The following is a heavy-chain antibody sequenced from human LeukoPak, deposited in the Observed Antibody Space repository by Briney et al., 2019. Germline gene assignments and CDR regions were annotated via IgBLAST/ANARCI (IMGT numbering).Heavy chain of an antibody. J-gene: IGHJ5*02. D-gene: IGHD2-21*01. CDR1: GFTFSSYA. V-gene: IGHV3-23*01. CDR2: ISGSGGST. CDR3: AKDGSSSILWWGNWFDP. Sequence: PGGSLRLSCAASGFTFSSYAMSWVRQAPGKGLEWVSAISGSGGSTYYADSVKGRFTISRDNSKNTLYLQMNSLRAEDTAVYYCAKDGSSSILWWGNWFDPWGQGTLVTVSS.